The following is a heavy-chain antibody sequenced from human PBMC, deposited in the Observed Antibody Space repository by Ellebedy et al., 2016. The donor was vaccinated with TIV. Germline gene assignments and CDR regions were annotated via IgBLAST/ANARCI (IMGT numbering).Heavy chain of an antibody. Sequence: PGGSLRLSCAASGFSVSSNYMSWVRQAPGTGLEWVSLIYIGWTTYYADSVKGRFTISRDNSKNTLYLQMNSLRAEDTAVYYCARDTDYTYWYFDLWGRGTLVTVSS. V-gene: IGHV3-53*01. D-gene: IGHD4-11*01. CDR1: GFSVSSNY. CDR2: IYIGWTT. CDR3: ARDTDYTYWYFDL. J-gene: IGHJ2*01.